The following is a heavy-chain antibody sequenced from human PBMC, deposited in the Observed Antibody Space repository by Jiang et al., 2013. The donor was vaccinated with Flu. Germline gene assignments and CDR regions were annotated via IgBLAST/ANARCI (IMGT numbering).Heavy chain of an antibody. J-gene: IGHJ4*02. CDR3: TRRSPTDF. Sequence: QSGSELKKPGASVRISCKASGYSFTTYSINWVRQAPGQGLEWMGWINPNTGSPVYAQAFTGRFVFSLDTSVSTAYLQIASLMPEDTAVYYCTRRSPTDFWGQGTLVTVSS. CDR1: GYSFTTYS. CDR2: INPNTGSP. D-gene: IGHD3-16*02. V-gene: IGHV7-4-1*01.